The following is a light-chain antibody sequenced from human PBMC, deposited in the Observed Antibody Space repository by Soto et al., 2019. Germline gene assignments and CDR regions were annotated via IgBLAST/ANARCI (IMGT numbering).Light chain of an antibody. J-gene: IGKJ4*01. CDR1: RGSSSY. CDR2: AAS. CDR3: QQSDNYPLT. V-gene: IGKV1-9*01. Sequence: DIQLPQAPSFRPTHLGHRFTITWLRQRGSSSYLAWYQQKPGKAPKLLIYAASSWHSGVPSRFSGSGSGTEFTLTISSLQPDDFATYYCQQSDNYPLTFGGGTKVDI.